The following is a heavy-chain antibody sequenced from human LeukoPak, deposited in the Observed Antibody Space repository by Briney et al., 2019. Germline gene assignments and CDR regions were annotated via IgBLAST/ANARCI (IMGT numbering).Heavy chain of an antibody. V-gene: IGHV3-23*01. CDR2: ISGSGGST. D-gene: IGHD4/OR15-4a*01. J-gene: IGHJ6*03. CDR3: AKGFVLGKRSYYYYMDV. Sequence: GASVKVSCKASGGTFSSYAMSWVRQAPGKGLEWVSAISGSGGSTYYADSVKGRFTISRDNSKNTLYLQMNSLRAEDTAVYYCAKGFVLGKRSYYYYMDVWGKGTTVTVSS. CDR1: GGTFSSYA.